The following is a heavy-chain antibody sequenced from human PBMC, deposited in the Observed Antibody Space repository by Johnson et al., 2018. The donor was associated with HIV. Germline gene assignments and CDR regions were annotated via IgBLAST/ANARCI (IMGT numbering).Heavy chain of an antibody. CDR3: ARISYNFWSDPDAFDI. CDR1: GFTFSSYA. CDR2: LSGSGGST. Sequence: VQLVESGGGLVQPGGSLRLSCAASGFTFSSYAMSWVRQAPGKGLEWVSALSGSGGSTYYADSVNGRFTIPRDTSKNTLDLQMNSLGAEDTAVYYCARISYNFWSDPDAFDIWGQGTMVTVSS. D-gene: IGHD3-3*01. V-gene: IGHV3-23*04. J-gene: IGHJ3*02.